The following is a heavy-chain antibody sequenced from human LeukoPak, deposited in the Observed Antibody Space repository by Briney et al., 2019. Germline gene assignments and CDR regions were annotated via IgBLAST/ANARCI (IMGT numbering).Heavy chain of an antibody. CDR2: ISSSSSYI. CDR1: GFTFSSYS. J-gene: IGHJ5*02. D-gene: IGHD3-3*01. CDR3: AREITKYYDFWSGYRFDP. Sequence: GGSLRLSCAASGFTFSSYSMNWVRQAPGKGLEWVSSISSSSSYIYYADSVKGRFTISRDNAKNSLYLQMNSLRAEDTAVYYCAREITKYYDFWSGYRFDPWGQGTLVTVSS. V-gene: IGHV3-21*01.